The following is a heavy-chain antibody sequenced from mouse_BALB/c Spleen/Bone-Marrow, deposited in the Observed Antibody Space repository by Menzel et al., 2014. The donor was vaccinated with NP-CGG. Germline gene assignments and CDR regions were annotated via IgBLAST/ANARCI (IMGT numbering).Heavy chain of an antibody. V-gene: IGHV1-80*01. D-gene: IGHD2-14*01. CDR2: IYPGDGDT. CDR1: GYAFSSYW. Sequence: QVQLKDSGAELVRPGSSVKISCKASGYAFSSYWMNWVKQRPGQGLEWIGQIYPGDGDTNYNGNFKGKATLTADKSSSTDYMQLSGITSEDSAIYFCARWNRDPHFAMDYWGPGTSVTVSS. J-gene: IGHJ4*01. CDR3: ARWNRDPHFAMDY.